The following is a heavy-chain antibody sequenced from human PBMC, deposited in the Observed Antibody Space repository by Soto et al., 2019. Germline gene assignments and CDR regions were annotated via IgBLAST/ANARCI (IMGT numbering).Heavy chain of an antibody. V-gene: IGHV3-30-3*01. Sequence: GGSLRLSCAASGFTFSSYAMHWVRQAPGKGLEWVAVISYDGSNKYYADSVKGRFTISRDNSKNTLYLQMNSLRAEDTAVYYCARVENRDGYNLGWYFDYWVQGTLVTVSS. CDR1: GFTFSSYA. CDR2: ISYDGSNK. D-gene: IGHD5-12*01. CDR3: ARVENRDGYNLGWYFDY. J-gene: IGHJ4*02.